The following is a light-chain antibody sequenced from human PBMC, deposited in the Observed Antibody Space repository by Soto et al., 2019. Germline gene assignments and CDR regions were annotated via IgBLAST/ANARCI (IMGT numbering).Light chain of an antibody. J-gene: IGLJ2*01. CDR2: DVS. Sequence: QSALTQPASVSGSPGQSITISCTGTSSDVGGYNYVSWYQQHPGKAPKLMIYDVSSRPSGVSNRFSGSKSGTTASLTISGLQAEDEADYYCSSYTTSSTLDVVFGGGTKLTVL. CDR1: SSDVGGYNY. V-gene: IGLV2-14*01. CDR3: SSYTTSSTLDVV.